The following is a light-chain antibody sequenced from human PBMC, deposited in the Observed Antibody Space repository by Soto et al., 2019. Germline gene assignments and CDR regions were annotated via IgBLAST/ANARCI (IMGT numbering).Light chain of an antibody. V-gene: IGKV1-33*01. CDR2: DAS. CDR3: QHYNRLPVT. Sequence: IQMTQTTSSLSGSWEERITISLPASQDIRYYLNWYQQKTGQAPKLLIYDASQLETGVPSKFSGSGSGTDFTFTINLLQAEDIGTYYCQHYNRLPVTFRQGTRLEIK. J-gene: IGKJ5*01. CDR1: QDIRYY.